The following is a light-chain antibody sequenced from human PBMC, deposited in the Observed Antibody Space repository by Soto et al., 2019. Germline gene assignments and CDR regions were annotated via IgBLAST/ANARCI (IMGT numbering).Light chain of an antibody. CDR2: GAS. CDR3: QQYNTWSPLT. CDR1: QSFSNN. Sequence: EIVMTQSPATLSVSPGERATLSCRASQSFSNNLAWYQQKPGQAPRLLIYGASTRATGIPARFSGSGSGTEFTLTISSLQSEDFAVYYCQQYNTWSPLTFGGGTKVETK. V-gene: IGKV3-15*01. J-gene: IGKJ4*01.